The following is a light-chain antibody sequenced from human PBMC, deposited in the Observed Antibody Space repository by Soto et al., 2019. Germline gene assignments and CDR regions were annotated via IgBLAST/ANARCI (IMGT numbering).Light chain of an antibody. CDR1: SSDVGGHDY. CDR3: SSFTSTNTWV. V-gene: IGLV2-14*01. Sequence: QSALTQVASVSGSPGQSITISCTATSSDVGGHDYVSWYLQHPGKAPKLLIYEAFNRPSGVSDRFPGSKSGSTASLTISGLQAEDEGDYYCSSFTSTNTWVFGGGTKLTVL. CDR2: EAF. J-gene: IGLJ3*02.